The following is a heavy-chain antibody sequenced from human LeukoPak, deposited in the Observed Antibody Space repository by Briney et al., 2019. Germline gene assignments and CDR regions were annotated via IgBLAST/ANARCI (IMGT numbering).Heavy chain of an antibody. V-gene: IGHV4-59*01. CDR1: GGSISSYY. Sequence: SETLSLTCTVSGGSISSYYWSWIRQPPGKGLEWIGYIYYSGSTNYNPSLKSRVTISVDTSKNQFSLKLSSVTAADTAVYYCARDQIIGTGDAFDIWGQGTMVTVSS. CDR3: ARDQIIGTGDAFDI. CDR2: IYYSGST. D-gene: IGHD3-10*01. J-gene: IGHJ3*02.